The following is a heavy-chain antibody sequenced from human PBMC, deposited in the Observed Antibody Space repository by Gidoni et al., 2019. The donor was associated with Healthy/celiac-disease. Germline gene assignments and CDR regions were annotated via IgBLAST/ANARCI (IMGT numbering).Heavy chain of an antibody. CDR1: GGTFSSYA. D-gene: IGHD1-26*01. Sequence: QVQLVQSGAEVTKPGSSVKVSCKASGGTFSSYAISWVRQAPGQGLEWMGGIIPIFGTANYAQKFQGRVTITADESTSTAYMELSSLRSEDTAVYYCARENSGSYLGGRGYFDYWGQGTLVTVSS. V-gene: IGHV1-69*01. CDR2: IIPIFGTA. CDR3: ARENSGSYLGGRGYFDY. J-gene: IGHJ4*02.